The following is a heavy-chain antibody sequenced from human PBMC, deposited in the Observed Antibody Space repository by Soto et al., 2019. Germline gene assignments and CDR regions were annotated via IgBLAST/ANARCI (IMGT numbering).Heavy chain of an antibody. Sequence: SETLSLTCSVSGVTISSYAWRWIRQPPGKGLEWIGSIYYSGSTNYNPSLKSRVTISVDTSKNQFSLKLSSVTAADTAVYYCARGGTDCSGGSCYSQNTVFDYWGQGTLVTVSS. CDR3: ARGGTDCSGGSCYSQNTVFDY. CDR1: GVTISSYA. D-gene: IGHD2-15*01. CDR2: IYYSGST. J-gene: IGHJ4*02. V-gene: IGHV4-59*01.